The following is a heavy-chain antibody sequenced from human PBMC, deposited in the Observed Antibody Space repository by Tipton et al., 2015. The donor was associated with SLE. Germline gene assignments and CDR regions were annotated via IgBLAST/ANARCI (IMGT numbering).Heavy chain of an antibody. J-gene: IGHJ3*02. D-gene: IGHD3-22*01. V-gene: IGHV3-11*01. CDR1: GFTSSDHY. Sequence: GSLRLSCAASGFTSSDHYMNWIRQAPGKGLEWISYISVSGSNIHYADSVKGRFTISRDNAEKSLYLQMSSLRAEDTAVYYCATYDSEPHDAFDIWGQGTMVTVSS. CDR2: ISVSGSNI. CDR3: ATYDSEPHDAFDI.